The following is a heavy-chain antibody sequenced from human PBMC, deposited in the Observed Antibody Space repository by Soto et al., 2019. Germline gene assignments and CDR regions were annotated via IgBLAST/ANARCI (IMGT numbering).Heavy chain of an antibody. CDR2: INAGSGNT. Sequence: ASVKVSCKASGYTFTSYAMHWVRQAPGQRLEWMGWINAGSGNTKYSQKFQGRVTITRDTSASTAYMELSSLRSEDTAVYYCARDSPREYYYDSSGYSYFDYWGQGTLVTVSS. V-gene: IGHV1-3*01. CDR1: GYTFTSYA. CDR3: ARDSPREYYYDSSGYSYFDY. D-gene: IGHD3-22*01. J-gene: IGHJ4*02.